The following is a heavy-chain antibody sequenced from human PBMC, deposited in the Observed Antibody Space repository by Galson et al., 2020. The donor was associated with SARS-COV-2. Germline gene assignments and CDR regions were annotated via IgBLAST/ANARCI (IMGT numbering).Heavy chain of an antibody. J-gene: IGHJ4*02. Sequence: SETLSLTCTVSGGSINNYYWAWIRQSPGKGLEWVGHIFYNGSPDYNPSFKSRVTMSLSTSKNQFSLNLRSLSAADTAVYYCARMDYCSTPTCYGFHFDHWGQGTLVTVSS. CDR2: IFYNGSP. CDR1: GGSINNYY. V-gene: IGHV4-59*12. CDR3: ARMDYCSTPTCYGFHFDH. D-gene: IGHD2-2*01.